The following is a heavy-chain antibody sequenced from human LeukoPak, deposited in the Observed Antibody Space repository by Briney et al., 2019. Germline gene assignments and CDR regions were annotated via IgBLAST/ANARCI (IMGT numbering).Heavy chain of an antibody. D-gene: IGHD3-10*01. CDR1: AFTFSIYW. V-gene: IGHV3-74*01. J-gene: IGHJ6*04. CDR3: AREKITMVRGKYYYGMDV. Sequence: GGSLRLSCAASAFTFSIYWTHWVRPPAGKGLVWVSRINSDGSSTSYADSVKGRFTISRDNAKNTLYLQMNSLRAEDTAVYYCAREKITMVRGKYYYGMDVWGKGTTVTVSS. CDR2: INSDGSST.